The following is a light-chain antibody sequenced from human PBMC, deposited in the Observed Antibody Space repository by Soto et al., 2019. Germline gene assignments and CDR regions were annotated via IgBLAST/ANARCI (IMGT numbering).Light chain of an antibody. V-gene: IGLV4-69*01. J-gene: IGLJ3*02. CDR2: VNSDGSH. CDR3: QTWGSVV. Sequence: QPVLTQSPSASASLGASVRLSCSLSSGHINYAIAWHQVRPEKGPRYLMKVNSDGSHNKGDGIPDRFSGSSSGAERYLIISGLQSEDDAAYYCQTWGSVVFGGGTKLTVL. CDR1: SGHINYA.